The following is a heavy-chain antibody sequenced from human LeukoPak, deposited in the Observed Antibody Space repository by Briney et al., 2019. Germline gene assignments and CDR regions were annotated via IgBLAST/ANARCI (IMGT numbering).Heavy chain of an antibody. V-gene: IGHV1-3*01. Sequence: ASVTVSCKASGYTFTSYSMHWVRQAPGQRLEWMGWINAGNGNTKYSQKFQGRVTITRDTSATTAYMELSSLRPEDTAVYYCAREKLTGGFDPWGQGTLVTVPS. J-gene: IGHJ5*02. CDR3: AREKLTGGFDP. D-gene: IGHD1-26*01. CDR1: GYTFTSYS. CDR2: INAGNGNT.